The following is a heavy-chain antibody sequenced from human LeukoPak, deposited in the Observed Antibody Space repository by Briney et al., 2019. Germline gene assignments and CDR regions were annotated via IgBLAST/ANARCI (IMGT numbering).Heavy chain of an antibody. V-gene: IGHV3-64*01. J-gene: IGHJ6*02. CDR2: ISSNGGST. CDR1: GFTFSSYA. D-gene: IGHD3-16*01. CDR3: ARGGDLISPRYYYYGMDV. Sequence: GGSLGLSCAASGFTFSSYAMHWVRQAPGKGLEYVSAISSNGGSTYYANSVEGRFTISRDNSKNTLYLQMGSLRAEDMAVYYCARGGDLISPRYYYYGMDVWGQGTTVTVSS.